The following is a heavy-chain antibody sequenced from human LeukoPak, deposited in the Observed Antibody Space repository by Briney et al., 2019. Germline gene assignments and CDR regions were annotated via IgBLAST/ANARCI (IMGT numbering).Heavy chain of an antibody. V-gene: IGHV4-61*01. CDR1: GGSVSSDNYY. CDR2: IYYSGST. CDR3: AKGGHSSGWYHDY. D-gene: IGHD6-19*01. J-gene: IGHJ4*02. Sequence: SETLSLTCTVSGGSVSSDNYYWSWIRQPPGRGLEWIGYIYYSGSTNYNPSLKSRVTISVDTSKNQFSLKLSSVTAADTAVYYCAKGGHSSGWYHDYWGQGTLVTVSS.